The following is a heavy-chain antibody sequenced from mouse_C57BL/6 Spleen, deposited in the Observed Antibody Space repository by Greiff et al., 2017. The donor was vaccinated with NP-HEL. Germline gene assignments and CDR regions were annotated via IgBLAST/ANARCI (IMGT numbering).Heavy chain of an antibody. Sequence: QVQLQQPGAELVRPGSSVKLSCKASGYTFTSYWMHWVKQRPIQGLEWIGNIDPSDSETHYNQKFKDKATLTVDKSSSTAYMQISSLKSEDSAVYYCARSNYYGGDDYWGQGTTLTVSS. CDR2: IDPSDSET. D-gene: IGHD1-1*01. J-gene: IGHJ2*01. CDR1: GYTFTSYW. V-gene: IGHV1-52*01. CDR3: ARSNYYGGDDY.